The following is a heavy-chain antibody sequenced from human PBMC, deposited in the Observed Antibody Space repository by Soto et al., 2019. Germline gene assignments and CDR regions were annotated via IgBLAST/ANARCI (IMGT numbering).Heavy chain of an antibody. CDR2: IFRDGNT. CDR3: ATSLFWPGYFDL. D-gene: IGHD2-21*01. Sequence: EVQLVESGGDLIQAGGSLRLSCAASEFTVSSNYMTWVRQAPGKGLECVSAIFRDGNTYYADSVKGRFTISRDNSKNTVCLQMDSLRAEDTAVYYCATSLFWPGYFDLWGRGILVTVSS. CDR1: EFTVSSNY. V-gene: IGHV3-53*01. J-gene: IGHJ2*01.